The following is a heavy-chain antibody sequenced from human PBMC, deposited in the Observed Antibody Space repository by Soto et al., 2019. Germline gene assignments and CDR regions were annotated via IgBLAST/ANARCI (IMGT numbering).Heavy chain of an antibody. J-gene: IGHJ6*02. Sequence: QVQLVESGGGVVQPGRSLRLSCAASGFTFSSYGMHWVRQAPGKGLEWVAVISYDGSNKYYADSVKGRFTISRDNSKNTLELQMNSLRAEDTAVYYCAKDLKGRYCSGGSCSGYYYGMDVWGQGTTVTVSS. V-gene: IGHV3-30*18. CDR3: AKDLKGRYCSGGSCSGYYYGMDV. CDR1: GFTFSSYG. CDR2: ISYDGSNK. D-gene: IGHD2-15*01.